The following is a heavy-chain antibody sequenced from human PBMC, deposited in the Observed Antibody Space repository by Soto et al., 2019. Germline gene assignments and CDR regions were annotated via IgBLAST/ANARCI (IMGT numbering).Heavy chain of an antibody. V-gene: IGHV4-61*05. CDR3: ARGDYSEYFQH. Sequence: PSETLSLTCTVSGGSISSSSYYWGWIRQPPGKGLEWIGYIYYSGSTNYNPSLKSRVTISVDTSKNQFSLKLSSVTAADTAVYYCARGDYSEYFQHWGQGTLVTVSS. CDR1: GGSISSSSYY. CDR2: IYYSGST. J-gene: IGHJ1*01. D-gene: IGHD4-17*01.